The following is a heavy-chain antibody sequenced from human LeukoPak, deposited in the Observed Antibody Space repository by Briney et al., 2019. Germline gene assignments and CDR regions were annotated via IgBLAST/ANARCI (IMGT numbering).Heavy chain of an antibody. J-gene: IGHJ5*02. CDR3: ARHLWLGDLSNNWFDP. Sequence: SETLSLTCTVSGGSISSSSYYWGWIRQPPGKGLEWVGTIYYSGSTYYNPSLESRVTISVDTSKNQFSLKLSSMTAADTAVYYCARHLWLGDLSNNWFDPWGQGTLVTVSS. CDR2: IYYSGST. CDR1: GGSISSSSYY. V-gene: IGHV4-39*01. D-gene: IGHD3-10*01.